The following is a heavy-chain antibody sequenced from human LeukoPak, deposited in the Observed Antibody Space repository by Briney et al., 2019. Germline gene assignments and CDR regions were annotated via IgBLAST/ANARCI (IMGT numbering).Heavy chain of an antibody. J-gene: IGHJ4*02. CDR3: ARVDCSGGSCYRPFFDY. CDR1: GGTFSSYA. Sequence: ASVKVSCKASGGTFSSYAISWVRQAPGQGREWMGGIIPIFGTANYAQKFQGRVTITTDESTSTAYLELSSLRSEDTAVYYCARVDCSGGSCYRPFFDYWGQGTLVTVSS. V-gene: IGHV1-69*05. D-gene: IGHD2-15*01. CDR2: IIPIFGTA.